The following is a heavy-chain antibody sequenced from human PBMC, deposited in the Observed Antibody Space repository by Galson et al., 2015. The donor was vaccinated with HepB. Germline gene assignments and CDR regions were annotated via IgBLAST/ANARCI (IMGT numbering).Heavy chain of an antibody. J-gene: IGHJ4*02. D-gene: IGHD3-10*01. CDR3: ARGLGSYITY. Sequence: SLRLSCAASGFTFSSYSMNWVRQAPGKGLEWVSYISSSSSTIYYADSVKGRFTISRDNAKNSLYLQMNSLRAEDTAVYYCARGLGSYITYWGQGTLVTVSS. V-gene: IGHV3-48*04. CDR2: ISSSSSTI. CDR1: GFTFSSYS.